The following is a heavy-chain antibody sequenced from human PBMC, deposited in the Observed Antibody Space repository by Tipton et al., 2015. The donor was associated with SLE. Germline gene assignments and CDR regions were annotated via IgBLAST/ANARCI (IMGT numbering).Heavy chain of an antibody. CDR1: GGSISSHY. CDR2: IYYSGST. D-gene: IGHD2-21*01. Sequence: TLSLTCTVSGGSISSHYWSWIRQPPGKGLEWIGYIYYSGSTNYNPSLKSRVTISVDTSKNQFSLKLSSVTAADTAVYYCARNPYCGGDCYPDYWGQGTLVTFSS. J-gene: IGHJ4*02. CDR3: ARNPYCGGDCYPDY. V-gene: IGHV4-59*11.